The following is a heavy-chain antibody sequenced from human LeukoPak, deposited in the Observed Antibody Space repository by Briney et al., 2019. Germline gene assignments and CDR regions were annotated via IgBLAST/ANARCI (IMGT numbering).Heavy chain of an antibody. V-gene: IGHV3-48*01. CDR2: ISSSSSTI. CDR1: GFTFSSYS. Sequence: EGSLRLSCAASGFTFSSYSMNWVRQAPGKGLEWVSYISSSSSTIYYADSVKGRFTISRDNAKNSLYLQMNSLRAEDTAVYYCARDQYTYYYDSSGRPRVDYWGQGTLVTVSS. J-gene: IGHJ4*02. D-gene: IGHD3-22*01. CDR3: ARDQYTYYYDSSGRPRVDY.